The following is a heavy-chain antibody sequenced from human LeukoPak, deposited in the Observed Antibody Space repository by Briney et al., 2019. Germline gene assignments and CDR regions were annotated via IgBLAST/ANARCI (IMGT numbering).Heavy chain of an antibody. J-gene: IGHJ4*02. D-gene: IGHD2-21*02. CDR2: IYYTGDT. CDR1: GGSISTYY. CDR3: ARHQRGFCDGGDCPYYFDH. Sequence: SETLSPTCTVSGGSISTYYWSWVRQPPGKGLEWIGYIYYTGDTRSNPSLKSRVTLLVDTSKNQFSLRLTSVTAADTAVYYCARHQRGFCDGGDCPYYFDHWGQGTLVTVSS. V-gene: IGHV4-59*08.